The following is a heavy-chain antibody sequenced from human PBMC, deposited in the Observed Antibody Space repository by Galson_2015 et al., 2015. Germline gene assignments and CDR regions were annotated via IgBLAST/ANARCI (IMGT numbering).Heavy chain of an antibody. D-gene: IGHD2-8*01. J-gene: IGHJ4*02. CDR1: GFTFSSYG. V-gene: IGHV3-33*01. CDR3: AREGVMSYFDY. CDR2: IWYDGSNK. Sequence: SLRLSCAASGFTFSSYGMHWVRQAPGKGLEWVAVIWYDGSNKYYADSVKGRFTISRDNSKNTLYLQMNSLRAEDTAVYYCAREGVMSYFDYWGQGTLVTVSS.